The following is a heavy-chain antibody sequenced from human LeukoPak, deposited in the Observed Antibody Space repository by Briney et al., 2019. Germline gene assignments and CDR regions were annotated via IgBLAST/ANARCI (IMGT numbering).Heavy chain of an antibody. J-gene: IGHJ4*02. V-gene: IGHV4-39*01. CDR1: GASISNTGYY. Sequence: SETLSLTCTVSGASISNTGYYWGWIRQPPGKGLEWIGGIHYSGNTYYNPSLKSRVTISVDTSKNQLSLKLSSVTAADTAVYYCARLGAGPTYYDFWSGYSSFYFDYWGQGTLVTVSS. CDR2: IHYSGNT. D-gene: IGHD3-3*01. CDR3: ARLGAGPTYYDFWSGYSSFYFDY.